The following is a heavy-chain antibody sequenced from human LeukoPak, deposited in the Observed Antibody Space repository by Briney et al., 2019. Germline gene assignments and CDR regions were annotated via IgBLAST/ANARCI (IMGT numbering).Heavy chain of an antibody. V-gene: IGHV3-9*01. CDR1: GFNFDDYA. Sequence: GGSLRLSCAASGFNFDDYAMHWVRQAPGKGLEWVSGISWNSGSIGYADSLKGRFTISRDNAKNSLYLQMNSLRAEDTALYYCAKDGYSYGPKNFDYWGQGTLVTVSS. D-gene: IGHD5-18*01. CDR2: ISWNSGSI. CDR3: AKDGYSYGPKNFDY. J-gene: IGHJ4*02.